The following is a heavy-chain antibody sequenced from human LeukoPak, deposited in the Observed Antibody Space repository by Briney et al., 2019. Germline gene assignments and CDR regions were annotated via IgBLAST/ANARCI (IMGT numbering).Heavy chain of an antibody. J-gene: IGHJ4*02. CDR2: ISGSGGST. Sequence: GGSLRLSCAASGFTFSSYAMSWVRQAPGKGLEWVSAISGSGGSTYYADSVKGRFTISRDNPKNTLYPQMNSLRAEDTAVYYCAKGGRMVGATDNWGQGTLVTVSS. V-gene: IGHV3-23*01. D-gene: IGHD1-26*01. CDR3: AKGGRMVGATDN. CDR1: GFTFSSYA.